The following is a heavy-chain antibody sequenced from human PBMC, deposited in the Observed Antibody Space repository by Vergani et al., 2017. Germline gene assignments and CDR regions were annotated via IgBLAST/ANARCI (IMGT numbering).Heavy chain of an antibody. CDR1: GFTFSNAW. V-gene: IGHV3-15*01. J-gene: IGHJ4*02. CDR3: TTDPAGTTFVY. D-gene: IGHD1-7*01. CDR2: IKSKTDGGTT. Sequence: EVQLVESGGGLVKPGGSLRLSCAASGFTFSNAWMSWVRQAPGKGLGWVGRIKSKTDGGTTDYAAPVKGRFTISRDDSKNTLYLQMNSLKTEDTAVYYCTTDPAGTTFVYWGQGTLVTVSS.